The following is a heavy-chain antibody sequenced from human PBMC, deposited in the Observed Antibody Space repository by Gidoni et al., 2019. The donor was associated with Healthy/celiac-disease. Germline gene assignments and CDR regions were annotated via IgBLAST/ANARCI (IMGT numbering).Heavy chain of an antibody. CDR1: GFTLRSYW. Sequence: EAQVVASGGGLVQTGASLRLSCADSGFTLRSYWMSWVRQAPGKGLEWVSNIKQDGSEKYYVDSVKGRFTKSRDNAKNSLYLQMNSLRAEDTAVYYCARDLIDAGYCSGGSCHYWGQGTLVTVSS. D-gene: IGHD2-15*01. CDR3: ARDLIDAGYCSGGSCHY. CDR2: IKQDGSEK. V-gene: IGHV3-7*01. J-gene: IGHJ4*02.